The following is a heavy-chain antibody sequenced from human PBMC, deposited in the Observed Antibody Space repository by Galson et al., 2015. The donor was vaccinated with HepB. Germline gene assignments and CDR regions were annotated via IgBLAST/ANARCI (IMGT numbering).Heavy chain of an antibody. Sequence: SLRLSCAASGFTFSSYAMSWVRQAPGKGREWVSAISGSGGSTYYADSVKGRFTISRDNSKNTLYLQMNSLRAEDTAVYYCAKAARYGGTTNTFDYWGQGTLVTVSS. V-gene: IGHV3-23*01. CDR1: GFTFSSYA. CDR2: ISGSGGST. CDR3: AKAARYGGTTNTFDY. D-gene: IGHD4-23*01. J-gene: IGHJ4*02.